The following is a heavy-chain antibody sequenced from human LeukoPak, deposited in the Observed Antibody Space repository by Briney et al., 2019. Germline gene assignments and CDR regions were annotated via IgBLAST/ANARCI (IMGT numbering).Heavy chain of an antibody. Sequence: PSETLSLTCTVSGGSVSSSSYYWGWIRQPPGKGLVWIGSIYYSGSTYYNPSLKSRVTISVDTSKNQFSLKLSSVTAADTAVYYCAREHCSGGSCYSIYYYYYMDVWGKGTTVTVSS. J-gene: IGHJ6*03. D-gene: IGHD2-15*01. CDR3: AREHCSGGSCYSIYYYYYMDV. V-gene: IGHV4-39*07. CDR1: GGSVSSSSYY. CDR2: IYYSGST.